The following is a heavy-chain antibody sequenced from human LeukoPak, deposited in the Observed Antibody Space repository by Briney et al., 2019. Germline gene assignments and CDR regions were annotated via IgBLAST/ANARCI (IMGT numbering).Heavy chain of an antibody. CDR3: ARVGYYDFWNYYYMDV. D-gene: IGHD3-3*01. Sequence: GGSLRLSCAASGFTVSSNYMSWVRQAPGKGLEWVSVIYSGGSTYYADSVKGRFTISRDNSKNTLYLQMNSLRAEDTAVYYCARVGYYDFWNYYYMDVWGKGTTVTVSS. V-gene: IGHV3-53*01. CDR1: GFTVSSNY. CDR2: IYSGGST. J-gene: IGHJ6*03.